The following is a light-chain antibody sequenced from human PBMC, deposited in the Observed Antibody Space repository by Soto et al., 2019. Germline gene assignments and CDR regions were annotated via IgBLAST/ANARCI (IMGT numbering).Light chain of an antibody. J-gene: IGKJ4*01. Sequence: DIPMTQSPSSLSASVGDRVIITCRASHAIGNKIAWFQQRPGKGPKSLIYDASLLQSGVPSKFSGSRSATDFTLTIINLQPEDFATYYCQQYHVYPLTFGGGTKLEIK. CDR3: QQYHVYPLT. CDR1: HAIGNK. V-gene: IGKV1-16*02. CDR2: DAS.